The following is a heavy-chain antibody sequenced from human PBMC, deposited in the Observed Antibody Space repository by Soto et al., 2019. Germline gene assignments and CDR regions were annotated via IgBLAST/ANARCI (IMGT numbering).Heavy chain of an antibody. CDR1: GFTFSSSW. Sequence: GGSLRLSCAASGFTFSSSWMHWVCQAPEKGLEWVADIKCDGSEKYYVDSVKGRLTISRDNAKNSLYLQVNSLRAEDMTVYHCVKGVLRFLEWPHYMDVWGKGTTVTVSS. V-gene: IGHV3-7*03. J-gene: IGHJ6*03. D-gene: IGHD3-3*01. CDR3: VKGVLRFLEWPHYMDV. CDR2: IKCDGSEK.